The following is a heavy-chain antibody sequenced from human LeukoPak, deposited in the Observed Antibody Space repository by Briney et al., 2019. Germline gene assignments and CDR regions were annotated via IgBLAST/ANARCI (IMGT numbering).Heavy chain of an antibody. CDR2: ITGSGGAV. CDR3: AKGGLDGYNLYY. V-gene: IGHV3-48*03. D-gene: IGHD5-24*01. Sequence: GGSLRLSCAASEFTFSSYDIIWVRQAPGKGLEWVSWITGSGGAVKYTDSVKGRFTISRDNAKKSVYLQMNSLRAEDTAVYYCAKGGLDGYNLYYWGQGTLVTVSS. J-gene: IGHJ4*02. CDR1: EFTFSSYD.